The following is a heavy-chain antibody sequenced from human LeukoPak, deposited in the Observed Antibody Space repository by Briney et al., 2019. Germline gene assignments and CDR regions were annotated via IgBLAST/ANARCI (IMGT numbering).Heavy chain of an antibody. CDR3: ARDSGWIQFGV. V-gene: IGHV3-23*01. D-gene: IGHD5-18*01. Sequence: GGSLRLSCAASGFTFSSHGMNWVRQAPGKGLEWVSGISGSGDNTYFADSVKGRFTISRDNSKNPLYLQMNSLRAEDTAVYYCARDSGWIQFGVWGQETAVPLFS. CDR2: ISGSGDNT. CDR1: GFTFSSHG. J-gene: IGHJ6*02.